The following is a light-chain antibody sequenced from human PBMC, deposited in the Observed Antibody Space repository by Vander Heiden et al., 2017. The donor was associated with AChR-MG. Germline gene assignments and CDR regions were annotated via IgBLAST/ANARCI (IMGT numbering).Light chain of an antibody. CDR2: GAP. J-gene: IGKJ1*01. V-gene: IGKV3-15*01. CDR1: QSVSSN. CDR3: QQYNNWPPNT. Sequence: EIVLTQSPATLSVSPGERATLSCRASQSVSSNVDWYQQKPGQAPRLLIYGAPTRATGIPARFSGSGSGTEFTLTISSLQSEDFAVYSCQQYNNWPPNTFGQGTKVEIK.